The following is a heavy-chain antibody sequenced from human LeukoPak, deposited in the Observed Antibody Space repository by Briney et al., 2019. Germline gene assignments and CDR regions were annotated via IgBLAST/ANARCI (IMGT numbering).Heavy chain of an antibody. V-gene: IGHV3-9*01. CDR1: GFTFSSYA. CDR2: ISWNSGSI. CDR3: AKDPMPKYSYGHFDY. Sequence: PGGSLRLSCAASGFTFSSYAMHWVRQAPGKGLEWVSGISWNSGSIGYADSVKGRFTISRDNAKNSLYLQMNSLRAEDTALYYCAKDPMPKYSYGHFDYWGQGTLVTVSS. J-gene: IGHJ4*02. D-gene: IGHD5-18*01.